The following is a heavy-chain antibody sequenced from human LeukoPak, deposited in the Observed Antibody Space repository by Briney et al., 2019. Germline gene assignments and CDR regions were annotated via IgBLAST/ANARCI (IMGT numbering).Heavy chain of an antibody. CDR2: SRNKASSYTT. J-gene: IGHJ4*02. Sequence: PGGSLRLSCAASGFKFSDHYIDWVRQAPGKGLEWVGRSRNKASSYTTEYAASVEGRFTISRDVSESSLYLQMNSLRAEDTAVYYCAKEDRTGLLWFGDYWGQGTLVTVSS. D-gene: IGHD3-10*01. CDR3: AKEDRTGLLWFGDY. CDR1: GFKFSDHY. V-gene: IGHV3-72*01.